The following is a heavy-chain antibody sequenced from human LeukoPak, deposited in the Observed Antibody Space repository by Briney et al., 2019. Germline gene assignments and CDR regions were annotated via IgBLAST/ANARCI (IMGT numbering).Heavy chain of an antibody. J-gene: IGHJ3*02. CDR1: GFTFSSYA. CDR3: AKVMGSWLNHDAFDI. Sequence: GGSLRLSCAASGFTFSSYAMSWVRQAPGKGREWVSGINGGGGSTYYADSVKGRFTISRDNSKNTLYLQMNSLRAEDTAVYYCAKVMGSWLNHDAFDIWGQGTMVTVSS. CDR2: INGGGGST. V-gene: IGHV3-23*01. D-gene: IGHD3-10*01.